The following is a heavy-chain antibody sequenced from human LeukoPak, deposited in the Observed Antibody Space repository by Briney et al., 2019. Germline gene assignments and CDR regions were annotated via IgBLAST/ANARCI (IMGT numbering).Heavy chain of an antibody. D-gene: IGHD3-10*01. V-gene: IGHV4-34*01. CDR3: ARFPLYYYGSGSPPYYGMDV. J-gene: IGHJ6*02. Sequence: SETLSLTCAVYGGSFSGYYWSWIRQPPGKGLEWIGEIKHSGSTNYNPSLKSRVTISVDTSKNQFSLKLSSVTAADTAVYYCARFPLYYYGSGSPPYYGMDVWGQGTTVTVSS. CDR1: GGSFSGYY. CDR2: IKHSGST.